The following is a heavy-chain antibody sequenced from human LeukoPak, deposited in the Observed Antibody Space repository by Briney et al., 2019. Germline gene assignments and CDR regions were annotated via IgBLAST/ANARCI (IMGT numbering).Heavy chain of an antibody. J-gene: IGHJ4*02. CDR2: MNPNSGNT. CDR3: ARGTRIAARSGLGH. CDR1: GGTFSSYA. V-gene: IGHV1-8*02. Sequence: ASVKVSCKASGGTFSSYAINWVRQATGQGLEWMGWMNPNSGNTGYAQKFQGRVTMTRNTSISTAYMELSSLRSEDTAVYYCARGTRIAARSGLGHWGQGTLVTVSS. D-gene: IGHD6-6*01.